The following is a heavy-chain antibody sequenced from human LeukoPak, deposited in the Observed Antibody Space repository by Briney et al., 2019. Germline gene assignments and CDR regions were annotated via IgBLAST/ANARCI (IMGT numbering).Heavy chain of an antibody. D-gene: IGHD2-15*01. CDR3: ARDSGGCGSCYADAFDI. Sequence: SVKVSCKASGGTFRSYAISWVRQAPGQRLKWMGGIIPIFGTANHAQKFHGRVTSTTDESTSTAYMELSSLRSEDTAVYYCARDSGGCGSCYADAFDIWGQGTMVTVSS. CDR2: IIPIFGTA. J-gene: IGHJ3*02. CDR1: GGTFRSYA. V-gene: IGHV1-69*05.